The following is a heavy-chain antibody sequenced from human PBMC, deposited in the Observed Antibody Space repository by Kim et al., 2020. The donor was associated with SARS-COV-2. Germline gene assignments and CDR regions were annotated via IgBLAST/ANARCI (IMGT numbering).Heavy chain of an antibody. CDR3: AMGKSRQAVY. CDR1: GGSISSGGYY. CDR2: IYYSGST. Sequence: SETLSLTCTVSGGSISSGGYYWSWIRQHPGKGLEWIGYIYYSGSTYYNPSLKSRVTISVDTSKNQFSLKLSSVTAADTAVYYCAMGKSRQAVYWGQGTLVTVSS. V-gene: IGHV4-31*03. D-gene: IGHD7-27*01. J-gene: IGHJ4*02.